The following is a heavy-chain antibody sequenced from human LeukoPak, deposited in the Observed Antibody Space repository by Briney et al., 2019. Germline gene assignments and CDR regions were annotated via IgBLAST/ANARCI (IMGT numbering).Heavy chain of an antibody. CDR3: AKEGAAAGTVFGYFDL. CDR2: ISGSGGST. CDR1: GFTFSSYA. D-gene: IGHD6-13*01. V-gene: IGHV3-23*01. J-gene: IGHJ2*01. Sequence: PGGSLRLSCAASGFTFSSYAMSWVRQAPGKGPEWVSTISGSGGSTYYADSVKGRFTISRDNSKNTLYLQMNSLRVEDTAVHYCAKEGAAAGTVFGYFDLWGRGTLVTVSS.